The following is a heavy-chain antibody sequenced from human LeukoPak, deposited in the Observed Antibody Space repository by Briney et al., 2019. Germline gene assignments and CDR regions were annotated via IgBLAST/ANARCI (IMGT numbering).Heavy chain of an antibody. CDR3: ATQTWYSGSYYFDY. J-gene: IGHJ4*02. V-gene: IGHV4-39*07. CDR2: VHNSGTT. CDR1: GGSMSSTSYN. D-gene: IGHD1-26*01. Sequence: SETLSLTCSVSGGSMSSTSYNWAWIRQPPGKGLEWIGSVHNSGTTYYTPSLKSRVTISVDTSKNQFSLKLSSVTAADTAVYYCATQTWYSGSYYFDYWGQGTLVTVSS.